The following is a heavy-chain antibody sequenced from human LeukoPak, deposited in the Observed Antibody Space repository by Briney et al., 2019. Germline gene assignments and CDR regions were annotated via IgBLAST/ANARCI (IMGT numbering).Heavy chain of an antibody. V-gene: IGHV3-21*01. CDR3: AREGYDILTGYSYNWFDP. CDR2: ISSSSSYI. J-gene: IGHJ5*02. D-gene: IGHD3-9*01. Sequence: GRSLRLSCAASGFTFRSYDMHWVRQAPGKGLEWVSSISSSSSYIYYADSVKGRFTISRDNAKNSLYLQMNSLRAEDTAVYYCAREGYDILTGYSYNWFDPWGQGTLVTVSS. CDR1: GFTFRSYD.